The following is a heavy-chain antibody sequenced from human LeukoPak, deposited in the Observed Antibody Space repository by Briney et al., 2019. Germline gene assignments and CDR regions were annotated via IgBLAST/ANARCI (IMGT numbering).Heavy chain of an antibody. D-gene: IGHD3-10*01. V-gene: IGHV3-53*01. CDR1: GFTVSSNY. Sequence: GGSLRLSCAASGFTVSSNYMSWVRQAPGKGLEWVPVIYSGGSTYYADSVKGRFTISRDNSKSTLYIQMNSLRAEDTAVYYCARAKPKNMVRGLIMRRESRYYFDYWGQGTLVTVSS. CDR2: IYSGGST. CDR3: ARAKPKNMVRGLIMRRESRYYFDY. J-gene: IGHJ4*02.